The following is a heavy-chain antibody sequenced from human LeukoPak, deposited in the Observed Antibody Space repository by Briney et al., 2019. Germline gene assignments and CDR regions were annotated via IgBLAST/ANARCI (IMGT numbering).Heavy chain of an antibody. D-gene: IGHD5-24*01. CDR2: IIPIFGTA. J-gene: IGHJ3*02. Sequence: ASVKVSCKASGGTFSSYAISWVRQAPGQGLEWMGGIIPIFGTANYAQKFQGRVTITADKSTSTAYMELSSLRSEDTAVYYCARRMATIRGDAFDIWGQGTMVTVSS. CDR3: ARRMATIRGDAFDI. CDR1: GGTFSSYA. V-gene: IGHV1-69*06.